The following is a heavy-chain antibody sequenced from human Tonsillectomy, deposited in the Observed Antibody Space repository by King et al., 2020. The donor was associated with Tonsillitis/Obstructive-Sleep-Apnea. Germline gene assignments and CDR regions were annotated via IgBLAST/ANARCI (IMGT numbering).Heavy chain of an antibody. J-gene: IGHJ4*02. V-gene: IGHV4-31*03. CDR3: ARRGCSSTSCYPFDY. Sequence: VQLQESGPGLVKPSQTLSLTCTVSGGSISSGGYYWSCIRQHPGKGLEWIGYIDYSGITYYNPSLTSRVTISVDTSKNQFSLKLSSVTAADTAVYYCARRGCSSTSCYPFDYWGQGTLVTVSS. CDR1: GGSISSGGYY. D-gene: IGHD2-2*01. CDR2: IDYSGIT.